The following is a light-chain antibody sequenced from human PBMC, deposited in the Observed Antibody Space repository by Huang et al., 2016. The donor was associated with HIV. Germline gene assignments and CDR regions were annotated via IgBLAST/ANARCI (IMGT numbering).Light chain of an antibody. CDR1: QDINTY. Sequence: AIRITQSPSSLSASTGDKVSITCRACQDINTYLAWYQQKPGKPPSLLIYATSTLQSGVPSRFSGSGSGTDFTLTITHLQSEDFATYYCPQYYSFPLTFGQGSQVEV. V-gene: IGKV1-8*01. CDR3: PQYYSFPLT. CDR2: ATS. J-gene: IGKJ1*01.